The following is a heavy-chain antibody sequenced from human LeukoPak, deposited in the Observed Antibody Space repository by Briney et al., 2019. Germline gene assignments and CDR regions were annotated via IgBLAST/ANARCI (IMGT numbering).Heavy chain of an antibody. J-gene: IGHJ5*02. CDR1: GFTFGNYW. CDR3: IRDFRSADL. CDR2: IYVDGRTT. Sequence: GGSLRLSCVASGFTFGNYWMHWVRQPPGKGLVWVSRIYVDGRTTNYADSVKGRFTISRDNAKNTVYLEMNSLSVEDTATYYCIRDFRSADLWGQGTLVTVTS. V-gene: IGHV3-74*01.